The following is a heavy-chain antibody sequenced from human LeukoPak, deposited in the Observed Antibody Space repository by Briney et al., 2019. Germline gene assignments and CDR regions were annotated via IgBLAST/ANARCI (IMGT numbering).Heavy chain of an antibody. J-gene: IGHJ6*03. CDR1: GGSISSYY. Sequence: SETLSLTCTVSGGSISSYYWSWIRQPAGKGLEWIGRIYTSGSTNYNPSLKSRVTISVDTSKNQFSLKLSSVTAADTAVYYCARDLSQYYDFWSGYYTHYYYYYMDVWGKGTTVTVSS. D-gene: IGHD3-3*01. CDR3: ARDLSQYYDFWSGYYTHYYYYYMDV. V-gene: IGHV4-4*07. CDR2: IYTSGST.